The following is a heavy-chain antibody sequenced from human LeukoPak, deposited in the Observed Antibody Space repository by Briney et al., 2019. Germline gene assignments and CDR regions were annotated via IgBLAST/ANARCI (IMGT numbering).Heavy chain of an antibody. V-gene: IGHV1-18*01. D-gene: IGHD6-19*01. J-gene: IGHJ4*02. CDR2: ISGSNGNT. CDR3: ARDKSGSSGWYSYFDY. Sequence: ASVKVSCKASGYTFTRYGMSWVRQAPGQGLEWMGWISGSNGNTNYAQKLQGRVTMTTDTSTGTAYMELRSLRSDDTAVYYCARDKSGSSGWYSYFDYWGQGTLVTVSS. CDR1: GYTFTRYG.